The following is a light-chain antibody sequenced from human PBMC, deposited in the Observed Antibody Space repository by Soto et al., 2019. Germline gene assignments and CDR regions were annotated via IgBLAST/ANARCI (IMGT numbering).Light chain of an antibody. CDR1: QAISTY. CDR3: QQSDSTPIT. V-gene: IGKV1-39*01. J-gene: IGKJ5*01. Sequence: DIQMTQSPSSLSASVGDRVTITCRPSQAISTYLNWYREKPGGAPKLLIFGASSLQSGVPXXXXGSGXXTHFTLTISSXQPEDFAIYYCQQSDSTPITFGQGRLLEI. CDR2: GAS.